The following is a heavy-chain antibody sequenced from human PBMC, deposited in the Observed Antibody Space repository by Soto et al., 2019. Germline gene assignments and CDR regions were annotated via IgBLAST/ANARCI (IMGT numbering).Heavy chain of an antibody. J-gene: IGHJ6*02. CDR3: ARVSLQGYGSGSYSSYYGMDV. D-gene: IGHD3-10*01. Sequence: XGTLSLTCTVSGGSVSSGSYYWSWIRQPPGKGLEWIGYIYYSGSTNYNPSLKSRVTISVDTSKNQFSLKLSSVTAADTAVYYCARVSLQGYGSGSYSSYYGMDVWGQGTTVTVSS. CDR2: IYYSGST. V-gene: IGHV4-61*01. CDR1: GGSVSSGSYY.